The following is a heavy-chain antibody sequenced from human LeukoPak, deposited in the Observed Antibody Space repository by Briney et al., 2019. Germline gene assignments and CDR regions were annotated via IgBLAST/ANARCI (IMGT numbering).Heavy chain of an antibody. J-gene: IGHJ4*02. V-gene: IGHV4-34*01. D-gene: IGHD3-22*01. CDR2: INHSGST. CDR3: ARRSSGSFDY. CDR1: GGSFSGYY. Sequence: SETLSLTCAVYGGSFSGYYWSWIRQPPGKGLEWIGEINHSGSTNYNPSLKSRVTISVDTSKNQFSLKLSSVTAADAAVYYCARRSSGSFDYWGQGTLVTVSS.